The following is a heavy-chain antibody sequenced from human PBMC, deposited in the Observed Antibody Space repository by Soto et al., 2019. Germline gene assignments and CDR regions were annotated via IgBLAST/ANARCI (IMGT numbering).Heavy chain of an antibody. D-gene: IGHD2-8*01. CDR1: GFTVSSNY. Sequence: EVQLVESVGGLVQRGGSLRLSCAASGFTVSSNYMSWVRQAPGKGLEWVSVIYSGGSTYYADSVKGRFTISRDNSKNTLYLQMNSMRAEDTAVYYCARDVWGYGMDVWGQGTTVTVSS. V-gene: IGHV3-66*01. CDR2: IYSGGST. J-gene: IGHJ6*02. CDR3: ARDVWGYGMDV.